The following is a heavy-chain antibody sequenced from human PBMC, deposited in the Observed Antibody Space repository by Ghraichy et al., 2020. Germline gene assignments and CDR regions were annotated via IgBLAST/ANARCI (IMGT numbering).Heavy chain of an antibody. V-gene: IGHV4-34*01. CDR2: INHSGST. Sequence: SQTLSLTCAVYGGSFSGYYWSWIRQPPGKGLEWIGEINHSGSTNYNPSLKSRVTISVDTSKNQFSLKLSSVTAADTAVYYCARGNPVVPAAWYYYYGMDVWGKGTTVTVSS. D-gene: IGHD2-2*01. CDR3: ARGNPVVPAAWYYYYGMDV. J-gene: IGHJ6*04. CDR1: GGSFSGYY.